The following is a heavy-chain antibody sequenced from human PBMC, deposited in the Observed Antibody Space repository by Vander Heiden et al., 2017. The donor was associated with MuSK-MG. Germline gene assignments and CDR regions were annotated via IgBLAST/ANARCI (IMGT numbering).Heavy chain of an antibody. Sequence: QVQLVQSGAELKKPGASVKVSCHASGYTFTSYYMHWVRPAPAQGCEWMGIINPSGGSTSYAQKFQGRVTMTRDTSTGTVYMELSSLRSEDTAVYYCARGYYLFWTGAVAGPYWGQGPLVTLSS. CDR2: INPSGGST. J-gene: IGHJ4*02. CDR3: ARGYYLFWTGAVAGPY. D-gene: IGHD6-19*01. CDR1: GYTFTSYY. V-gene: IGHV1-46*03.